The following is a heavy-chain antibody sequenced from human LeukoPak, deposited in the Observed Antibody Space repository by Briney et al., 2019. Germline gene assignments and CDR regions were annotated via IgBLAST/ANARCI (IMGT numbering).Heavy chain of an antibody. V-gene: IGHV4-39*01. D-gene: IGHD6-13*01. CDR1: GGSISSSSYY. CDR2: IYYSGST. CDR3: ARLPTGYSSSWYWRGY. J-gene: IGHJ4*02. Sequence: SETLSLTRTVSGGSISSSSYYWGWIRQPPGKGMEWMGSIYYSGSTYYNPSLKSRVTISVDTSKNQFSLKLSSVTAADTAVYYCARLPTGYSSSWYWRGYWGQGTLVTVSS.